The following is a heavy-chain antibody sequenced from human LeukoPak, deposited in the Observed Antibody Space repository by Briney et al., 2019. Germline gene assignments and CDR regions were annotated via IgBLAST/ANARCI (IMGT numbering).Heavy chain of an antibody. D-gene: IGHD6-19*01. Sequence: PSETLSLTCTVSGGSISSYYWSWIRQPPGKGLEWIGYIYYSGSTSYNPSLKSRVTISVDTSKKQFSLKLSSVTAADTAVYYCARMAVAATYHFDYWGQGTLVTVSS. CDR1: GGSISSYY. J-gene: IGHJ4*02. CDR2: IYYSGST. CDR3: ARMAVAATYHFDY. V-gene: IGHV4-59*08.